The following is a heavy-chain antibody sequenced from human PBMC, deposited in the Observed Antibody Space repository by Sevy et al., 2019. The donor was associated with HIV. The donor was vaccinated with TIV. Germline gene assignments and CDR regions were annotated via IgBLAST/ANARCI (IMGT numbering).Heavy chain of an antibody. V-gene: IGHV3-33*01. CDR1: GFTFSSYG. D-gene: IGHD5-18*01. CDR2: IWYDGSNK. J-gene: IGHJ6*02. Sequence: GGCLRLSCAASGFTFSSYGMHCVRQAPGKGLEWVAVIWYDGSNKYYADSVKGRFTISRDNSKNTLYLQMNSLRAEDTAGYYCPRGLERGYSYGSHHYYYGMDVWGQGTAVTVSS. CDR3: PRGLERGYSYGSHHYYYGMDV.